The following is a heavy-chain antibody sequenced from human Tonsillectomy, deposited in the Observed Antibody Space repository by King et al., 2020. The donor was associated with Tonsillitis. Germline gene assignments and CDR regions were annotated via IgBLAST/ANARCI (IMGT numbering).Heavy chain of an antibody. D-gene: IGHD2-21*02. CDR1: GFTFSSYA. CDR3: AKDWPAYCGGDCYSHGFDY. CDR2: IYSGGSST. J-gene: IGHJ4*02. V-gene: IGHV3-23*03. Sequence: QLVQSGGGLVQPGGSLRLSCAASGFTFSSYAMSWVRQAPGKGLEWVSVIYSGGSSTYYADSVKGRFTISRDNSKNTLYLQMNSLRAEDTAVYYCAKDWPAYCGGDCYSHGFDYWGQGTLVTVSS.